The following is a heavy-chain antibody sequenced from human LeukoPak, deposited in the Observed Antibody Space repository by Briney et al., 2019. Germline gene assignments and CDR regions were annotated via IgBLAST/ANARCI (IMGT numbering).Heavy chain of an antibody. J-gene: IGHJ4*02. Sequence: GGSLRLSCAASGFTSSSYGMHWSRQAPGKGLEGVAFIRYDGSNKYYADSVKGRFTISRDNSKNTLYLQMNSLRAEDTAVYYCATPPYSNYFDYWGQGTLVTVSS. D-gene: IGHD4-11*01. V-gene: IGHV3-30*02. CDR3: ATPPYSNYFDY. CDR1: GFTSSSYG. CDR2: IRYDGSNK.